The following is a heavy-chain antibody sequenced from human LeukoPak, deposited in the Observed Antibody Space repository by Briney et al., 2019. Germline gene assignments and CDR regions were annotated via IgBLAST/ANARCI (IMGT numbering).Heavy chain of an antibody. Sequence: GSLRLSCAASGFTFSSYAMSWVRQPPGKGLEWMGYVSYSGSTYYNPSLKSRVTISIDTSKRRFSLKLNSATAADTAVYFCARLYYYDSSYYQHPYFDSWGQGTLVTVSS. D-gene: IGHD3-22*01. CDR2: VSYSGST. CDR3: ARLYYYDSSYYQHPYFDS. V-gene: IGHV4-59*01. CDR1: GFTFSSYA. J-gene: IGHJ4*02.